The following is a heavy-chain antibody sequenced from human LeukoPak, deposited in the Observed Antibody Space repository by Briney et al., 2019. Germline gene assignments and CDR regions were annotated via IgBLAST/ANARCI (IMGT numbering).Heavy chain of an antibody. D-gene: IGHD3-22*01. V-gene: IGHV2-70*04. CDR1: GISLSTSGMR. J-gene: IGHJ3*02. Sequence: SGPALVKPTQTLTLTCTFSGISLSTSGMRVSWIRQPPGKALEWLARIDWDDDKFYSTSLKTRLTISKDTSKNQVVLTMTNMDPVDTATYYCTRIGFFYDSSGYSGAFDIWGQGTMVIVSP. CDR2: IDWDDDK. CDR3: TRIGFFYDSSGYSGAFDI.